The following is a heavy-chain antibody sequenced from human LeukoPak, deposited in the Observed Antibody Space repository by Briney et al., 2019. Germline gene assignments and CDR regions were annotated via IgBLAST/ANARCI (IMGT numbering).Heavy chain of an antibody. CDR3: VRNFDSYNAFDI. J-gene: IGHJ3*02. D-gene: IGHD3-22*01. V-gene: IGHV4-31*03. CDR2: IFYNGNT. Sequence: PAETLCLTCTVSGGSISIGGYYWSCIRQDTGKGLEWIGYIFYNGNTKYSPSLKSRLTISGDTSENQFSLKLSSVTAADTAVYYCVRNFDSYNAFDIWGQRTMVSVS. CDR1: GGSISIGGYY.